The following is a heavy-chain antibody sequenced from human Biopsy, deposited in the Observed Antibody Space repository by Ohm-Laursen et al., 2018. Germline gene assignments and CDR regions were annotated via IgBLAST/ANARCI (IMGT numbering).Heavy chain of an antibody. D-gene: IGHD1-20*01. J-gene: IGHJ4*02. CDR2: FAPENGKT. CDR3: AGDINNWNVNY. Sequence: ASVNVSCQVSGYTLTALSMHWMRQAPGKGLEWMGGFAPENGKTIYAQKFQGRVTMTEDTSTDTAYMELSNLRSEDTAVYYCAGDINNWNVNYWGQGTLVIVSS. CDR1: GYTLTALS. V-gene: IGHV1-24*01.